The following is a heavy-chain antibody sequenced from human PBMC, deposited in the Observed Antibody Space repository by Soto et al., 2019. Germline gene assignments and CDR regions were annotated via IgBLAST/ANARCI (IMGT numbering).Heavy chain of an antibody. V-gene: IGHV3-9*01. Sequence: GGSLRLSCAASGFTFDNYAMHWVRQAPGKGLEWVSGISWNSGNIGYADSVKGRFTIARDNAKTSLYLEMNSLRAEDTALYYCAKSLKIFGLAATRSGPLDSWGQGALVTVSS. CDR3: AKSLKIFGLAATRSGPLDS. D-gene: IGHD3-3*01. CDR2: ISWNSGNI. J-gene: IGHJ4*02. CDR1: GFTFDNYA.